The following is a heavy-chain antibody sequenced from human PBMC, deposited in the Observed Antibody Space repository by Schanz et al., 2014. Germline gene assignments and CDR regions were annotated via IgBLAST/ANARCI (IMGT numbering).Heavy chain of an antibody. CDR3: AFDRDDAYDI. CDR1: GYTFISYF. V-gene: IGHV1-46*01. Sequence: QGQLVQSGAEVKKPGASVKVSCKASGYTFISYFIHWVRQAPGQGLEWMGTIIPILDITNYAQKFQGRVTVTRDTSTTTVYMDLSSLISEDTAVYYCAFDRDDAYDIWGQGTTVTVSS. D-gene: IGHD3-9*01. CDR2: IIPILDIT. J-gene: IGHJ3*02.